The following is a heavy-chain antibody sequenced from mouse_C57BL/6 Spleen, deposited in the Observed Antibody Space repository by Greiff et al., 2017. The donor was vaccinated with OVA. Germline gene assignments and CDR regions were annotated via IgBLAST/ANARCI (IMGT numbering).Heavy chain of an antibody. D-gene: IGHD1-1*01. V-gene: IGHV5-6*01. Sequence: EVQGVESGGDLVKPGGSLKLSCAASGFTFSSYGMSWVRQTPDKRLEWVATISSGGSYTYYPDSVKGRFTISRDNAKNTLYLQMSSLKSEDTAMYYCAIYYYGSSYDYYAMDYWGQGTSVTVSS. CDR3: AIYYYGSSYDYYAMDY. CDR1: GFTFSSYG. J-gene: IGHJ4*01. CDR2: ISSGGSYT.